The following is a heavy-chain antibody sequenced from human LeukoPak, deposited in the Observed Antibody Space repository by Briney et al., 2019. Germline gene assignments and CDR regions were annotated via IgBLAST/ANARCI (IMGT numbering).Heavy chain of an antibody. J-gene: IGHJ4*02. CDR1: GFTFSSYA. V-gene: IGHV3-23*01. CDR3: ASRGYSYGYGQFDY. D-gene: IGHD5-18*01. Sequence: GGSLRLSCAASGFTFSSYALSWVRQAPGKGLEWVSAISGSGGSTYYEESVKGRFAISRDNSKNTLYLQMNSLRAEHTAVYYCASRGYSYGYGQFDYWGQGTLVTVSS. CDR2: ISGSGGST.